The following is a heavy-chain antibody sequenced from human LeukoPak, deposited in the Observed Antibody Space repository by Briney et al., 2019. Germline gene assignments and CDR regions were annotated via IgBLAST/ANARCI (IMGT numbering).Heavy chain of an antibody. Sequence: SVKVSCKASGYTFTGYYMHWVRQAPGQGLEWMGGIIPIFGTANYAQKFQGRVTITTDESTSTAYMELSSLRSEDTAVYYCAMAAVSGYPFDYWGQGTLVTVSS. CDR1: GYTFTGYY. D-gene: IGHD3-3*01. CDR2: IIPIFGTA. V-gene: IGHV1-69*05. J-gene: IGHJ4*02. CDR3: AMAAVSGYPFDY.